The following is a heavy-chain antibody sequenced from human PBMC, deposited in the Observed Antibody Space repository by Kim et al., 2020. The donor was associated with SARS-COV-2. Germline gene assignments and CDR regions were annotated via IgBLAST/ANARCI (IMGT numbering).Heavy chain of an antibody. CDR2: ISYSGGT. CDR3: ARGIFGVVIIAYCYYY. J-gene: IGHJ6*01. CDR1: GGSISSNDYY. V-gene: IGHV4-39*01. D-gene: IGHD3-3*01. Sequence: SETLSLTCTVSGGSISSNDYYWGWIRQPPGKGLEWIGSISYSGGTYYNPSLKSRVTISVDTSKNQISLKLSSVTAADTGVYYCARGIFGVVIIAYCYYY.